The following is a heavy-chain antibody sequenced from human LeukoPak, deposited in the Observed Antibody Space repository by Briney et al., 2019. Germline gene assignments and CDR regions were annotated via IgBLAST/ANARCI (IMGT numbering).Heavy chain of an antibody. CDR2: ISGSGGST. D-gene: IGHD2-2*02. CDR1: GFTFSSYA. J-gene: IGHJ6*03. V-gene: IGHV3-23*01. Sequence: PGGSLRLSCAASGFTFSSYAMSWVRQAPGKGLEWVSAISGSGGSTYYADSVKGRYTISRDNSKNTLYLQMDSLRAEDTAVYYCARGGMRDKISYTYYYMDVWGKGTTVTVSS. CDR3: ARGGMRDKISYTYYYMDV.